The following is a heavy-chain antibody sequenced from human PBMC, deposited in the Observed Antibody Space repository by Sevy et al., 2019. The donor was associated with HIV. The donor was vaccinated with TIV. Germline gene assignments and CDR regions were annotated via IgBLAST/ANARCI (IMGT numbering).Heavy chain of an antibody. D-gene: IGHD1-26*01. CDR1: GGSLNSGSYY. J-gene: IGHJ4*02. CDR2: INHSGST. CDR3: AREVGATSGSGY. V-gene: IGHV4-39*07. Sequence: SETLSLTCTVSGGSLNSGSYYWSWIRQPPGKGLEWIGEINHSGSTNYNPSLKSRVTISVATSKNQFSLKLSSVTAADTAVYYCAREVGATSGSGYWGQGTLVTVSS.